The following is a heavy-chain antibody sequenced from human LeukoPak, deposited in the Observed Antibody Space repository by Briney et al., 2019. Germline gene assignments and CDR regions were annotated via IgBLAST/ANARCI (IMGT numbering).Heavy chain of an antibody. J-gene: IGHJ3*01. CDR3: AMKAVPRPRLHDAFDF. D-gene: IGHD5-24*01. V-gene: IGHV3-53*01. CDR2: IYSDNT. Sequence: GGSLRLSCTVSGFTVSTNSMSWVRQAPGKGLEWVSFIYSDNTHYSDSVKGRFTISRDNSKNTLYLQMNSLGADDTAVYYCAMKAVPRPRLHDAFDFWGQGTVVSVSS. CDR1: GFTVSTNS.